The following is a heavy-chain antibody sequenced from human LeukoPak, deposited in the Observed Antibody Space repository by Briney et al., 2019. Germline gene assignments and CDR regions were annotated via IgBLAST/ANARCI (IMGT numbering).Heavy chain of an antibody. CDR1: GYTFTGYY. J-gene: IGHJ5*02. CDR3: ARKYDILTDNDNWFDP. V-gene: IGHV1-2*02. D-gene: IGHD3-9*01. CDR2: INPNSGGT. Sequence: ASVKVSCKASGYTFTGYYMHWVRQAPGQGLEWMGWINPNSGGTKYAQKFQGRVTMTRDTSISTGYMELSSLRSDGTAVYYCARKYDILTDNDNWFDPWGQGTLVTVSS.